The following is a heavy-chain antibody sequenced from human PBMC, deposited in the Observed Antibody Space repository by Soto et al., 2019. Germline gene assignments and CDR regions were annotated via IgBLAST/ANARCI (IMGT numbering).Heavy chain of an antibody. Sequence: QVQLVESGGGVVQPGRSLRLSCAASGFTFSSYGMHWVRQAPGKGLEWVAVIWYDGSNKYYADSVKGRFTISRDNSKNTLYLQMNSLRAEDTAVYYCARDYRDSSGPHSAYYYYGMDVWVQGTTVTVSS. J-gene: IGHJ6*02. CDR2: IWYDGSNK. V-gene: IGHV3-33*01. CDR3: ARDYRDSSGPHSAYYYYGMDV. D-gene: IGHD3-22*01. CDR1: GFTFSSYG.